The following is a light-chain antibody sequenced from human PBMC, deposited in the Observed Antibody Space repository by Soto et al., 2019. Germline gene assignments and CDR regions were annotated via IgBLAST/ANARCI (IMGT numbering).Light chain of an antibody. J-gene: IGLJ1*01. CDR2: XXS. Sequence: QSALTQPASVSGSPGQSIAISCTGTSSDVGGYNYVSWYQQHPGKAPQLIIYXXSTRXSXXSNXFXGSNSGNTASLTISGLQAEDXADYYCSSYTSSSTRVFGTGTKLTVL. CDR3: SSYTSSSTRV. CDR1: SSDVGGYNY. V-gene: IGLV2-14*01.